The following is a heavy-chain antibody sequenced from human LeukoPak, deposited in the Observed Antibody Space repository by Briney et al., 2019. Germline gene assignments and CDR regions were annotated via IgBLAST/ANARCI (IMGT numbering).Heavy chain of an antibody. J-gene: IGHJ4*02. D-gene: IGHD3-22*01. CDR3: ARTAYDSSDFYRFDY. CDR2: IYNSGNT. Sequence: SETLSLTCAVSGGSISSGDYSWSWIRQPPGEGLEWIGFIYNSGNTYYNPSLKIRVTLSVDTSKNQFTLNLSSVTAADTAVYYCARTAYDSSDFYRFDYWGQGTLVTVSS. V-gene: IGHV4-30-4*07. CDR1: GGSISSGDYS.